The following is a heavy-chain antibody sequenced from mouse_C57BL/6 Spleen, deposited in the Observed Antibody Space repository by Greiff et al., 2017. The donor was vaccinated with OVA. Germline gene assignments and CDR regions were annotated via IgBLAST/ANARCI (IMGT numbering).Heavy chain of an antibody. D-gene: IGHD2-1*01. CDR1: GYAFSSSW. CDR3: ARRGKGWYFDV. Sequence: QVQLKESGPELVKPGASVKISCKASGYAFSSSWMNWVKQRPGKGLEWIGRIYPGDGDTNYNGKFKGKATLTADKSSSTAYMQLSSLTSEDSAVYFCARRGKGWYFDVWGTGTTVTVSS. CDR2: IYPGDGDT. J-gene: IGHJ1*03. V-gene: IGHV1-82*01.